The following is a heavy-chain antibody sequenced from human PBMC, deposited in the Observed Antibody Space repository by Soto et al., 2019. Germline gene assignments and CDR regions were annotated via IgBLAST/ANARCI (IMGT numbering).Heavy chain of an antibody. V-gene: IGHV3-33*01. CDR3: ARAPAVVVPADTKTYYYYYMDV. CDR2: IWYDGSNK. Sequence: QVQLVESGGGVVQPGRSLRLSCAASGFTFSSYGMHWVRQAPGKGLEWVAVIWYDGSNKYYADSVKGRLTISSNNSKNTLYLQMTSLRAEDTAVYYCARAPAVVVPADTKTYYYYYMDVWGKGTTVTVSS. CDR1: GFTFSSYG. D-gene: IGHD2-2*01. J-gene: IGHJ6*03.